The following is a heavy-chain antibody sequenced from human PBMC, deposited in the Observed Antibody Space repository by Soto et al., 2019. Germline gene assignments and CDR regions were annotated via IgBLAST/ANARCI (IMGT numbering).Heavy chain of an antibody. CDR2: VYYRGRS. CDR1: CGSVTDSGYY. J-gene: IGHJ4*02. CDR3: VSQRTTVPTQAYFDY. Sequence: SVTQCHRCTVSCGSVTDSGYYLGWISPSPGKGLEWIGSVYYRGRSYSKSSVKSRVTISVDTSKNRFSLSLNSVTASDTAVYFCVSQRTTVPTQAYFDYGGPGALVTV. D-gene: IGHD4-17*01. V-gene: IGHV4-39*01.